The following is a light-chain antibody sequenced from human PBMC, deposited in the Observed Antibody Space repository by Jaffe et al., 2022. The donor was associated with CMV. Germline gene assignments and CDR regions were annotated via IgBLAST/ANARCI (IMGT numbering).Light chain of an antibody. CDR1: SSDIGYYRR. Sequence: QSALTQPPSVSGSPGQSVTISCIGTSSDIGYYRRVSWYQQSPGTAPKVLIYEDTNRPSGIPDRFSGSKSGNTASLTISGLQPEDEAGYYCSSYTTAKTYVFGTGTEVTVL. CDR2: EDT. J-gene: IGLJ1*01. V-gene: IGLV2-18*02. CDR3: SSYTTAKTYV.